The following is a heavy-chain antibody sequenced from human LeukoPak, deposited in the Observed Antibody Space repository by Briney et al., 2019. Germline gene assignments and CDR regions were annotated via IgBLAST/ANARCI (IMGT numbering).Heavy chain of an antibody. CDR1: GFTFSSYW. V-gene: IGHV3-74*01. CDR2: INGDGSST. J-gene: IGHJ4*02. Sequence: PGGSLRLSCAASGFTFSSYWMHWVRQAPGKGLVWVSRINGDGSSTSYADSVKGRFTISRDNAKNTLYLQMNSLRPEDTAVYYCAKDRSTYNVLTGYQDYWGQGTLVTVSS. D-gene: IGHD3-9*01. CDR3: AKDRSTYNVLTGYQDY.